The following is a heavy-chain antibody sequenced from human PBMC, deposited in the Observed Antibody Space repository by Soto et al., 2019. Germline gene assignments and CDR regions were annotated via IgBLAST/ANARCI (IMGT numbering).Heavy chain of an antibody. D-gene: IGHD3-22*01. Sequence: LRLSCAASGFTFSSYAMHWVRQAPGKGLEWVAVISYDGSNKYYADSVKGRFTISRDNSKNTLYLQMNSLRAEDTAVYYCARDRAVTYYYDSSGYYYGRLSYYYYGMDVWGQGTTVTVSS. V-gene: IGHV3-30-3*01. CDR3: ARDRAVTYYYDSSGYYYGRLSYYYYGMDV. CDR1: GFTFSSYA. J-gene: IGHJ6*02. CDR2: ISYDGSNK.